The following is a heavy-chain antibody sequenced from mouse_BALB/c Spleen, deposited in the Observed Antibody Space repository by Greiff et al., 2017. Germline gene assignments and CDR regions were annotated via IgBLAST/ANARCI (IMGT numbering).Heavy chain of an antibody. CDR3: ARERDYDAYYYAMDY. CDR2: IYYSGTI. J-gene: IGHJ4*01. CDR1: GISITTGNYR. Sequence: EVQLVESGPGLVKPSQTVSLTCTVTGISITTGNYRWSWIRQFPGNKLEWIGYIYYSGTITYNPSLTSRTTITRDTSKNQFFLEMNSLTAEDTATYYCARERDYDAYYYAMDYWGQGTSVTVSS. D-gene: IGHD2-4*01. V-gene: IGHV3-5*02.